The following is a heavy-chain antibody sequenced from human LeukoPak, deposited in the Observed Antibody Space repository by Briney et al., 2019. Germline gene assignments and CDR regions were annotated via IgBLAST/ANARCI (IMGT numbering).Heavy chain of an antibody. D-gene: IGHD3-22*01. CDR1: GFTVSSNY. J-gene: IGHJ4*02. CDR2: IYSGGST. V-gene: IGHV3-66*01. CDR3: ARSFYYYDSSGPPLD. Sequence: GGSLRLSCAASGFTVSSNYMSWVRQAPGKGLEWVSVIYSGGSTYYADSVKGRFTISRDNSKNTLYLQMNSLRAEDTAVYYCARSFYYYDSSGPPLDWGQGTLVTVSS.